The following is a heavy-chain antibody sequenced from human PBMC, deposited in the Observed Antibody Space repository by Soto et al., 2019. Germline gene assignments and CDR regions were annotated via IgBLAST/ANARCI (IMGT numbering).Heavy chain of an antibody. CDR1: GGSISRSRSY. V-gene: IGHV4-39*01. Sequence: PSESLSLTCNVSGGSISRSRSYWAWFRQPPGKELEWIANIFYAGNTYYNPSLKSRVTVSVDTSKNQFSLKLDSVTAADTAVYYCARQAAAPGIDLWFDPWGQGTLVTVSS. CDR3: ARQAAAPGIDLWFDP. CDR2: IFYAGNT. J-gene: IGHJ5*02. D-gene: IGHD6-13*01.